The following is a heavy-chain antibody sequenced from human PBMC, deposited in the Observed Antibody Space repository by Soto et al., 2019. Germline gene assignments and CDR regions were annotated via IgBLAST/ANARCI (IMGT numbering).Heavy chain of an antibody. J-gene: IGHJ6*02. V-gene: IGHV4-34*01. CDR2: INHSGST. CDR3: ARGNYDFWSGYRKYYYGMDV. CDR1: GGSFSCYY. D-gene: IGHD3-3*01. Sequence: SETLSLTCAVYGGSFSCYYWSWIRQPPGKGLEWIGEINHSGSTNYNPSLKSRATISVDTSKNQFSLKLSSVTAADTAVYYCARGNYDFWSGYRKYYYGMDVWGQGTTVTVSS.